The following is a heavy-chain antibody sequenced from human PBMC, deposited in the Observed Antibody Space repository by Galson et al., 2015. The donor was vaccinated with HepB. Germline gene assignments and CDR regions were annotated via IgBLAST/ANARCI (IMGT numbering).Heavy chain of an antibody. J-gene: IGHJ2*01. CDR1: GYTFTSYG. Sequence: SVKVSCKASGYTFTSYGISWVRQAPGQGLEWMGWISAYNGNTNYAQKLQGRVTMTTDTSTSTAYMELRSLRSDDTAVYYCARERLRVSSGYYYWYFDLWGRGTLVTVSS. CDR3: ARERLRVSSGYYYWYFDL. CDR2: ISAYNGNT. D-gene: IGHD3-22*01. V-gene: IGHV1-18*01.